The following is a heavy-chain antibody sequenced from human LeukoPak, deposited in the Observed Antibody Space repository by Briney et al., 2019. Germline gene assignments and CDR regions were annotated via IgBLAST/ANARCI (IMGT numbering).Heavy chain of an antibody. CDR3: ARVRYYGPGIYYRGLAY. CDR2: MNPNSGNT. V-gene: IGHV1-8*01. J-gene: IGHJ4*02. D-gene: IGHD3-10*01. Sequence: ASVKVSCKASGYTFSTYDINWVRQATGQGLEWLGWMNPNSGNTGYAQKFQGRVTMTRNTSISTAYMELSGLRSEDTAVYYCARVRYYGPGIYYRGLAYWGQGSLVTVSS. CDR1: GYTFSTYD.